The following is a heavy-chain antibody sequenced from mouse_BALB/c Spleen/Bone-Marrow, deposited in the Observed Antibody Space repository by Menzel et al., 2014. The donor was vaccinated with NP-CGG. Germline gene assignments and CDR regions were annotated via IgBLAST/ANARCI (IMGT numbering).Heavy chain of an antibody. CDR3: NTWGGAH. CDR1: GLNIKDSY. J-gene: IGHJ3*01. Sequence: VQLQQSGAELVRSGASVKLSCTASGLNIKDSYIHWVKQRPEQGLEWIGWIDPENGDTEYAPKFQGKATMTTDTSSSTAYLHLSSLTSEGTAAYYCNTWGGAHWGQGTLVSVSA. CDR2: IDPENGDT. V-gene: IGHV14-4*02.